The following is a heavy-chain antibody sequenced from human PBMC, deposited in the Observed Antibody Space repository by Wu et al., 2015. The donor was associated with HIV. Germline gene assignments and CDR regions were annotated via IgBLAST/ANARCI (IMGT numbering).Heavy chain of an antibody. CDR1: GYTFTGYY. CDR2: INPNSGGSGGT. CDR3: AREEFDGYSYHATLDN. Sequence: QVQLVQSGAEVKKPGASVKVSCKASGYTFTGYYMHWVRQAPGQGLEWMGWINPNSGGSGGTNYAQKFQGRVTMTRDTSISTAYMELSRLRSADTAVYYCAREEFDGYSYHATLDNWGQGTLLTVSS. V-gene: IGHV1-2*02. J-gene: IGHJ4*02. D-gene: IGHD5-18*01.